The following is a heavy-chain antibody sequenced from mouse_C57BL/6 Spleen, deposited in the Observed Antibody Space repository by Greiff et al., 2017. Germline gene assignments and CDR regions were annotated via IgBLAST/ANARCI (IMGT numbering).Heavy chain of an antibody. D-gene: IGHD2-5*01. V-gene: IGHV1-80*01. CDR1: GYAFSSYW. Sequence: VKLVESGAELVKPGASVKISCKASGYAFSSYWMNWVKQGPGKGLEWIGQIYPGDGDTNYNGKFKGKATLTADKSSSTAYMQLSSLTSEDSAVYFCARRGYSNYVWFAYWGQGTLVTVSA. CDR2: IYPGDGDT. CDR3: ARRGYSNYVWFAY. J-gene: IGHJ3*01.